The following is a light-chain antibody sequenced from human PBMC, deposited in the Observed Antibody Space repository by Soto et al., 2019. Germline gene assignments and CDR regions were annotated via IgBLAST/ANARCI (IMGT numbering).Light chain of an antibody. V-gene: IGKV1D-12*01. Sequence: DIQMTQSPSSVSASVGDRVTITCRASQGIGRWLAWYQQKPGKAPKLLTYAASSLQSEVPSRFSGSGSGTDFTLTISSLQPEDFATYHCQQANSFPPTFGGGTKVEIQ. CDR2: AAS. CDR1: QGIGRW. J-gene: IGKJ4*01. CDR3: QQANSFPPT.